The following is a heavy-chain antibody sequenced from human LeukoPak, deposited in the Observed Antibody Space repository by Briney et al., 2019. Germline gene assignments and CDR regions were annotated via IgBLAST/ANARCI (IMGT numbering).Heavy chain of an antibody. Sequence: GGTLRLSCAASGFTFSTYAMSWVRQAPGKGLEWVSTFTGGEGITHYADSVKRRFTISRDNSKNTLYLQTYSRSVEDTAVYYCAKDMGRGWCYFDYWGQGTLVTVSS. CDR2: FTGGEGIT. CDR1: GFTFSTYA. D-gene: IGHD6-19*01. V-gene: IGHV3-23*01. CDR3: AKDMGRGWCYFDY. J-gene: IGHJ4*02.